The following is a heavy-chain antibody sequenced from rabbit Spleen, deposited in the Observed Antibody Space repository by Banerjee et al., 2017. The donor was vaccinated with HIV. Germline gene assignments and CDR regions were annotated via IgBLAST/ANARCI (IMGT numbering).Heavy chain of an antibody. J-gene: IGHJ4*01. CDR2: IYVGSGGGT. CDR3: GRAGEGGYGYLDL. CDR1: GFSFSSSDW. V-gene: IGHV1S40*01. Sequence: QSLEESGGDLVKPGASLTLTCTASGFSFSSSDWIYWVRQAPGKGLEWIACIYVGSGGGTKYASWAKGRFTISKTSSTTVTLEMTSLTVADTATFFCGRAGEGGYGYLDLWGPGTLVTVS. D-gene: IGHD2-1*01.